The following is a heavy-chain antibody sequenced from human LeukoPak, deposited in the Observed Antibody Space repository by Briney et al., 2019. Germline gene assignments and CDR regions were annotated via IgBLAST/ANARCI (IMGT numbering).Heavy chain of an antibody. CDR3: VRGPVWGSGIYYIDY. Sequence: GASVKVSCKASGYTFSSYGVNWVRQAPGQGLEWMGWISVYNGNTNYAQKFQGRVTMTTDTSASTTYMELRSLRSDDTAVYYCVRGPVWGSGIYYIDYWGQGTLVTVSS. CDR2: ISVYNGNT. CDR1: GYTFSSYG. V-gene: IGHV1-18*01. J-gene: IGHJ4*02. D-gene: IGHD3-10*01.